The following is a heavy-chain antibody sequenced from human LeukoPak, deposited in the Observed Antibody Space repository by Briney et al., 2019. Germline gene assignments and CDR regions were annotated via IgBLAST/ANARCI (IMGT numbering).Heavy chain of an antibody. CDR2: IIPILGIA. CDR1: GGTFSSYT. Sequence: ASVKVSCKASGGTFSSYTISWVLQAPGQGLEWMGRIIPILGIANYAQKFQGRVTITADKSTSTAYMELSSLRSEDTAVYYCARAPNTGIVGAAAFDYWGQGTLVTVSS. CDR3: ARAPNTGIVGAAAFDY. J-gene: IGHJ4*02. D-gene: IGHD1-26*01. V-gene: IGHV1-69*02.